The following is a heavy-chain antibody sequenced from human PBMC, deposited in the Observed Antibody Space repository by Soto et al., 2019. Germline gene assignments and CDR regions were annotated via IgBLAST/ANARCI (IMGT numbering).Heavy chain of an antibody. CDR1: GYTLTELS. V-gene: IGHV1-24*01. Sequence: GASVKVSCKVSGYTLTELSMHWVRQAPGKGLEWMGGFDPEDGETIYAQKFQGRVTMTEDTSTDTAYMELSSLRSEDTAVYYCATASRWWPRRIVGATSFDYWGQGTLVTVSS. CDR2: FDPEDGET. D-gene: IGHD1-26*01. J-gene: IGHJ4*02. CDR3: ATASRWWPRRIVGATSFDY.